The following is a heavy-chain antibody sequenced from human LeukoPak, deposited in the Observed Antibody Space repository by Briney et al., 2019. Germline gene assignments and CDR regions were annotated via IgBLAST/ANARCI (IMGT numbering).Heavy chain of an antibody. D-gene: IGHD4-11*01. CDR3: AKGLGGCYSNYVLDYLDY. V-gene: IGHV3-23*01. J-gene: IGHJ4*02. CDR2: ISGSGGST. CDR1: GFTFSSYA. Sequence: PGGSLRLSCAASGFTFSSYAMSWVRQAPGKGLEWVSAISGSGGSTYYADSVKGRFTISRDNSKNTLYLQMNSLRAEDTAVYYCAKGLGGCYSNYVLDYLDYWGQGTLVTVSS.